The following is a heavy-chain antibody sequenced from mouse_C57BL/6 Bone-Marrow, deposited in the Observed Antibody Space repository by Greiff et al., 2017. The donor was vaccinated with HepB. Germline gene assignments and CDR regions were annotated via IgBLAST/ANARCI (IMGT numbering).Heavy chain of an antibody. D-gene: IGHD2-1*01. CDR1: GFTFSDYG. J-gene: IGHJ2*01. V-gene: IGHV5-17*01. CDR3: ARALYPYYFDY. CDR2: ISSGSSTI. Sequence: EVKLMESGGGLVKPGGSLKLSCAASGFTFSDYGMHWVRQAPEKGLEWVAYISSGSSTIYYADTVKGRFTISRDNAKNTLFLQMTSLRSEDTAMYYCARALYPYYFDYWGQGTTLTVSS.